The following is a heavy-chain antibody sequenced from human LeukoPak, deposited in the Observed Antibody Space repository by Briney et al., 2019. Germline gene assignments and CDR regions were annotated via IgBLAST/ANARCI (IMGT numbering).Heavy chain of an antibody. Sequence: GGSLRLSCAASGFTFSSYAMSWVRQAPGKGLEWVSAISGSGGSTYYADSVKGRFTISRDNSKNTLYLQMNSLRAEDTAVYYCAISQGVVTLYYYYYMDVWGKGTTVTVSS. D-gene: IGHD2-21*02. CDR2: ISGSGGST. V-gene: IGHV3-23*01. CDR3: AISQGVVTLYYYYYMDV. CDR1: GFTFSSYA. J-gene: IGHJ6*03.